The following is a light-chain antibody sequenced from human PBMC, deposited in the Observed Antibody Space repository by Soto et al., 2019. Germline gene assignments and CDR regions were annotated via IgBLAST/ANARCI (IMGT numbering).Light chain of an antibody. Sequence: DIQLAQSPSSVSASVGDRVTITCRASQGIGSWLAWYQQKPGKAPKLLIYAASSLQSGVPSRFSGSGSGTDFTLTISSLQPEEFASYHCQQTNSFPPTFGGGTKVEIQ. J-gene: IGKJ4*01. CDR1: QGIGSW. V-gene: IGKV1D-12*01. CDR2: AAS. CDR3: QQTNSFPPT.